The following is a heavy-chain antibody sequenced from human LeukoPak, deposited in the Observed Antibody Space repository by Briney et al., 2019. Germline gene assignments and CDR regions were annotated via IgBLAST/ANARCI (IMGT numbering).Heavy chain of an antibody. Sequence: SETLSLTCTVSDYSISRGYYWGWIRQPPGKGLEWIGSINHSGNTNYNPPLKSRVTISVDTSKNQFSLKLSSVTAADTAVYYCARHKYSSGWPPEGAFDIWGQGTMVTVSS. V-gene: IGHV4-38-2*02. CDR2: INHSGNT. D-gene: IGHD6-19*01. CDR1: DYSISRGYY. J-gene: IGHJ3*02. CDR3: ARHKYSSGWPPEGAFDI.